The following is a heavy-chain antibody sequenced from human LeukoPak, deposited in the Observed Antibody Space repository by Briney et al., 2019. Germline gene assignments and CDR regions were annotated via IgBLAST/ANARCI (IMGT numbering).Heavy chain of an antibody. D-gene: IGHD3-22*01. J-gene: IGHJ4*02. CDR2: INSDGSST. Sequence: GGSLRLSCAASGFTFSSYWMSWVRQAPGKGLVWVSRINSDGSSTSYADSVKGRFTISRDNAKNTLYLQMNSLRAEDTAVYYCASMDYYDSSPGDYWGQGTLVTVSS. CDR1: GFTFSSYW. V-gene: IGHV3-74*01. CDR3: ASMDYYDSSPGDY.